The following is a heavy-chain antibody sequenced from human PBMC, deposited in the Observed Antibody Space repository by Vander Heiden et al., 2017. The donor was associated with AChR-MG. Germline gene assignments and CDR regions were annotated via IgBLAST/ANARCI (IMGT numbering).Heavy chain of an antibody. J-gene: IGHJ3*02. CDR3: AKDRTHTVTRDAFDI. Sequence: EVQLLESGGGLVQPGGSLRLSCAASGSTFTSYAMSWVRPAPGKGREWVSAISGSGGSTYYADSMKGRFTISRDNSKNTLYLQMNSLRAEDTAVYYCAKDRTHTVTRDAFDIWGQGTMVTVSS. V-gene: IGHV3-23*01. D-gene: IGHD4-17*01. CDR1: GSTFTSYA. CDR2: ISGSGGST.